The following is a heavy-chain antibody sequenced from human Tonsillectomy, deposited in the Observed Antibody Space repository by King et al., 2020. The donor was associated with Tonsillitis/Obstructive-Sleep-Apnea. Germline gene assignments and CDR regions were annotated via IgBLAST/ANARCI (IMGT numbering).Heavy chain of an antibody. V-gene: IGHV3-9*01. D-gene: IGHD1-26*01. CDR2: ISWNSADI. J-gene: IGHJ3*01. CDR1: GFTFDDYA. CDR3: AKDVRPARSYYNNAFDV. Sequence: VQLVESGGGLVQPGRSVRLSCAGSGFTFDDYAMYWVRQPPGKGLEWVSGISWNSADIGYADSVKGRFTISRDNAKNSLFLQMNSLRAEDTALYYCAKDVRPARSYYNNAFDVWGQGTMVTVSS.